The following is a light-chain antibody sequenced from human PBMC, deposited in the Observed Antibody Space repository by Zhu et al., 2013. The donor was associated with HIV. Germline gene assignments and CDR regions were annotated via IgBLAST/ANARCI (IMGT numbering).Light chain of an antibody. CDR2: AHN. CDR1: SSNIGAGYD. J-gene: IGLJ2*01. CDR3: QSYDSSLSDSVV. Sequence: QSVLTQPPSVSGAPGQRVTISCTGSSSNIGAGYDVHWFQQLPGTAPKLLIYAHNNRPSGVPDRFSASKSGTSASLAITGLQAEDEADYYRQSYDSSLSDSVVFGGGTRLTVL. V-gene: IGLV1-40*01.